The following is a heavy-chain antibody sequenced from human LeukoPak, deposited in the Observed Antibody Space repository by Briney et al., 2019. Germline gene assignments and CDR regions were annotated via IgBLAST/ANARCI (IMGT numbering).Heavy chain of an antibody. CDR3: ARDLVGGLVDI. J-gene: IGHJ3*02. Sequence: SETLSLTCTVAGGSISSGSYYWSWIRQPAGKGLEWIGRIYTSWGTNYNPSLKGRVTISVDTSMNQSYLKLSTVTAADTAVYYCARDLVGGLVDIWGQGTMVTVSS. D-gene: IGHD1-26*01. CDR1: GGSISSGSYY. V-gene: IGHV4-61*02. CDR2: IYTSWGT.